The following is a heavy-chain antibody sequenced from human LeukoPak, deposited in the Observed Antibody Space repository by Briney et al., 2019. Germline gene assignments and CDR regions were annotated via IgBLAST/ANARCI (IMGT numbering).Heavy chain of an antibody. CDR1: GGSISAYY. CDR2: VYYSGST. CDR3: AKRARPFGGGFDY. Sequence: SETLSLTCTVSGGSISAYYWNWIRQPPGKGLEWIGYVYYSGSTTSNPSLKSRVTISVSTSKNQFPLKLRSVTTADHAVYYYAKRARPFGGGFDYWGQGTLVSVSS. V-gene: IGHV4-59*01. J-gene: IGHJ4*02. D-gene: IGHD3-16*01.